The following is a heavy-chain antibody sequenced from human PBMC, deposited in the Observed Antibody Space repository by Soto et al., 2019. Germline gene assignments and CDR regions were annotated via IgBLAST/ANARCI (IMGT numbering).Heavy chain of an antibody. J-gene: IGHJ4*02. CDR2: IYYSGST. CDR1: GGSISSSSYY. CDR3: ARQSGEMATVH. Sequence: SETLSLTCTVSGGSISSSSYYWGWIRQPPGKGLEWIGSIYYSGSTYYNPSLKSRVTISVDTSKNQFSLKLSSVTAADTAVYYCARQSGEMATVHWGQGTLVT. D-gene: IGHD4-4*01. V-gene: IGHV4-39*01.